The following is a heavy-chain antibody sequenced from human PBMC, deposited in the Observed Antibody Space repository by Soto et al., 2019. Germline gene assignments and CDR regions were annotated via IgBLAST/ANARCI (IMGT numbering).Heavy chain of an antibody. CDR3: ARESPYCGGDCYSLVDY. Sequence: QVQLQESGPGLVKPSQTLSLTCTVSGGSISSGGYYWSWIRQHPGKGLEWIGYIYYSGSTYYNPSLKSRVTISVDTSKKQFSLKLSSVTAADTAVYYCARESPYCGGDCYSLVDYWGQGTLVTVSS. V-gene: IGHV4-31*03. J-gene: IGHJ4*02. CDR2: IYYSGST. D-gene: IGHD2-21*02. CDR1: GGSISSGGYY.